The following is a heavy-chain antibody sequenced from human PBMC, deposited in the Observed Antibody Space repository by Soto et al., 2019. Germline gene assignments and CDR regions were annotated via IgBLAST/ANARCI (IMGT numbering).Heavy chain of an antibody. CDR1: GYRFSSYW. J-gene: IGHJ6*02. V-gene: IGHV5-51*01. CDR2: IYPGDSDT. CDR3: ARQGSNGAYYYYGMDV. Sequence: PGESLKISCQGSGYRFSSYWIAWVRQMPGKGLEWMGIIYPGDSDTIYSPSFQGQVPFSVDKSTSTAYLQWSSLKASDTAMYYCARQGSNGAYYYYGMDVWGQGTTVTVSS. D-gene: IGHD2-8*01.